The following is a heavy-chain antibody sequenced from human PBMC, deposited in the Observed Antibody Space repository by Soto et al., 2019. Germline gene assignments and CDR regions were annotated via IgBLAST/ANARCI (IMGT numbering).Heavy chain of an antibody. CDR3: AREVQYFDPRAFDI. D-gene: IGHD3-9*01. J-gene: IGHJ3*02. Sequence: SETLSLTCTVSGGSISSYYWSWIRQPPGKGLEWIGYIYYSGSTNYNPSLKSRVTISVDTSKNQFSLKLSSVTAADTAVYYCAREVQYFDPRAFDIWGQGTMVTVSS. CDR1: GGSISSYY. V-gene: IGHV4-59*01. CDR2: IYYSGST.